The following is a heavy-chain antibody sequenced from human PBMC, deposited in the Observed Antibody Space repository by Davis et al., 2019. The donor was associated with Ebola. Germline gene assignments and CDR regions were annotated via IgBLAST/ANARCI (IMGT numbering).Heavy chain of an antibody. V-gene: IGHV3-30*02. CDR3: AKDVKYGDYPSD. CDR1: GFAFNNFG. D-gene: IGHD4-17*01. CDR2: IRYDGSSQ. J-gene: IGHJ4*02. Sequence: GESPKISCAASGFAFNNFGIHWVRQAPGKGLEWVAFIRYDGSSQFYADSVKGRFTISRDNSKNTLYLQMNSLRVEDTAIYYCAKDVKYGDYPSDWGQGTLVTVSS.